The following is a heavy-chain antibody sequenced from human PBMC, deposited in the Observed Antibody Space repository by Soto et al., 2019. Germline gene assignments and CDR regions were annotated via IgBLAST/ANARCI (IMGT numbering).Heavy chain of an antibody. CDR1: GFTFSSYD. J-gene: IGHJ6*02. D-gene: IGHD3-22*01. CDR2: IGTAGDT. CDR3: ARSPPGGYHSYYGMDV. Sequence: EVQLVESGGGLVQPGGSLRLSCAASGFTFSSYDMQWVRQATGKGLEWVSAIGTAGDTYYPGSVKGRCTISRENAKNSLYLQMNSLRAGDTAVYYCARSPPGGYHSYYGMDVWGQGTTVTVSS. V-gene: IGHV3-13*04.